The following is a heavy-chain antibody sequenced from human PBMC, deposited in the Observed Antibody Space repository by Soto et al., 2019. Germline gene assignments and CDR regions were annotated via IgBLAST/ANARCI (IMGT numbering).Heavy chain of an antibody. CDR2: INHSGST. D-gene: IGHD3-22*01. V-gene: IGHV4-34*01. J-gene: IGHJ3*02. CDR3: ARWYYYDSSGYYQTTYAFDI. CDR1: GGSFSGYY. Sequence: PSETLSLTCAVYGGSFSGYYWTWIRQPPGTGLEWIGEINHSGSTNYNPSLKSRVTISVDTSKNQFSLKLTSVTAADTAVYYCARWYYYDSSGYYQTTYAFDIWGQGTMVTVSS.